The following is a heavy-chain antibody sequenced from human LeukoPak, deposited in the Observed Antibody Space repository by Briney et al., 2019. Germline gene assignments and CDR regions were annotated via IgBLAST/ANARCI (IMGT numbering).Heavy chain of an antibody. V-gene: IGHV3-9*01. Sequence: GGSLRLSCAASGFTFDDYAMHWVRQAPGKGLEWVSGISWNRGSIGYADSVKGRFTISRDNAKNSLYLQMNSLRAEDTALYYCAKAIIQLELDYWGQGTLVTVSS. CDR1: GFTFDDYA. CDR3: AKAIIQLELDY. D-gene: IGHD5-18*01. CDR2: ISWNRGSI. J-gene: IGHJ4*02.